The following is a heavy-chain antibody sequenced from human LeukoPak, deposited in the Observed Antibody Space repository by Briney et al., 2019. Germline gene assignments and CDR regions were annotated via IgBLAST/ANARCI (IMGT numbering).Heavy chain of an antibody. CDR3: AMYNFWSGYYGDY. J-gene: IGHJ4*02. Sequence: SETLSLTCTVSGGSISSYYWSWIRQPPGKGLEWIGYVSYSGGTNYNPSLKSRVTISEDTSKNHFSLKLSSVTAADTAVYYCAMYNFWSGYYGDYWGQGTLVTVSS. V-gene: IGHV4-59*01. CDR2: VSYSGGT. D-gene: IGHD3-3*01. CDR1: GGSISSYY.